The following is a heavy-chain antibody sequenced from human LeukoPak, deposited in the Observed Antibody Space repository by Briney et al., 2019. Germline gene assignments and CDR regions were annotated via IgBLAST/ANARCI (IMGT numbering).Heavy chain of an antibody. J-gene: IGHJ4*02. D-gene: IGHD6-19*01. CDR3: ARHLRNTGYISGWAETNY. CDR1: GGSVSNSLYY. CDR2: IYYSGST. V-gene: IGHV4-39*01. Sequence: SETLSLTCTVSGGSVSNSLYYWGWIRQPPGKGLEWIGSIYYSGSTYYNPSLKSRVTISVDTSKNQFSLKLTSVTAADTAVYYCARHLRNTGYISGWAETNYWGQGTLVTVSS.